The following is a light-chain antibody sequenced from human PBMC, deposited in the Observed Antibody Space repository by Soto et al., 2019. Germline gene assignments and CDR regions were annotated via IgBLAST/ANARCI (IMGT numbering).Light chain of an antibody. J-gene: IGLJ2*01. V-gene: IGLV3-1*01. Sequence: SYELTQPPSVSVSPGQTASITCSGNGLGDKYVCWYQQRPGQSPILVIYQDTKRPSGIPERFSGSNSGNTATLTISGTQAMDEADYYCQAWDSSVVFGGGTKSPS. CDR3: QAWDSSVV. CDR1: GLGDKY. CDR2: QDT.